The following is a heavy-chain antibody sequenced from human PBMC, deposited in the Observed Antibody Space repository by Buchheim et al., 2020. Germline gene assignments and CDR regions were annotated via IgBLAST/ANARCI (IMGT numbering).Heavy chain of an antibody. Sequence: EVQLLESGGDLVQPGGSLRLSCATSGFTFSSDAMSWVRQAPGKGLEWVSRISAGSGAGTYYADSVKGRFTISRDNSMDTLYPQMNSLRAEDTAVYYCARGRSDGNSIFDNWGQGTL. J-gene: IGHJ4*02. CDR1: GFTFSSDA. V-gene: IGHV3-23*01. CDR2: ISAGSGAGT. CDR3: ARGRSDGNSIFDN. D-gene: IGHD2-15*01.